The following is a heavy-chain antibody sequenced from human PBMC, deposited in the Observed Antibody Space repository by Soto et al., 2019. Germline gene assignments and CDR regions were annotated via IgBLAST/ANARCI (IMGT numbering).Heavy chain of an antibody. V-gene: IGHV6-1*01. CDR2: AYYRSKWYN. D-gene: IGHD3-22*01. Sequence: SQTLSLTCAISGDSVSSNSAAWNWIRQSPSRGLEWLGRAYYRSKWYNDYAVSVKSRITINPDTSKNQFSPQLNSVTPEDTAVYYCARAITMIVVTDYYYGMDVWGQGTTVTVSS. J-gene: IGHJ6*02. CDR1: GDSVSSNSAA. CDR3: ARAITMIVVTDYYYGMDV.